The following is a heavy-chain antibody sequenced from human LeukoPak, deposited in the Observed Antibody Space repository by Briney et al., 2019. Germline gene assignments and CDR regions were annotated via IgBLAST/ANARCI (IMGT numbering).Heavy chain of an antibody. J-gene: IGHJ4*02. Sequence: ASVKVSCKASGYTFTGYYMHWVRQAPGRGLEWMGWINPNSGGTNYAQKFQGRVTMTRDTSISTAYTELSRLRSDDTAVYYCARIGAKYSSGWYYFDYWGQGTLVTVSS. CDR3: ARIGAKYSSGWYYFDY. D-gene: IGHD6-19*01. CDR2: INPNSGGT. V-gene: IGHV1-2*02. CDR1: GYTFTGYY.